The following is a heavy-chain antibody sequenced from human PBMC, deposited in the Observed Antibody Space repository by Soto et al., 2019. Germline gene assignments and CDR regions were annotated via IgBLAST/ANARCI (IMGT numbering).Heavy chain of an antibody. CDR1: GFTFGDYA. J-gene: IGHJ4*02. Sequence: GGSLRLSCTASGFTFGDYAMSWFRQAPGKGLEWVGFIRSKAYGGTTEYAASVKGRFTISRDDSKSIAYLQMNSLKTEDTAVYYCTRQKGIAAQDFDYWGQGTLVTVS. V-gene: IGHV3-49*03. CDR2: IRSKAYGGTT. CDR3: TRQKGIAAQDFDY. D-gene: IGHD6-13*01.